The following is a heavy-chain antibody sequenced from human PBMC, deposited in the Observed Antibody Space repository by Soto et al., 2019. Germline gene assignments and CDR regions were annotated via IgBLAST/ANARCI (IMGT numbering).Heavy chain of an antibody. Sequence: QLQLQESGPGLVKPSETLSLTCSVSGDSINSDKYYWGWIRQPPGKGLGWMGSIYFRGNTYSNPSLQTRVTISLDKSKSQFSLKLNSVTAADSAVYFCARLEGLATISYYFDFWGQGALVTVSS. V-gene: IGHV4-39*01. CDR2: IYFRGNT. J-gene: IGHJ4*02. CDR1: GDSINSDKYY. CDR3: ARLEGLATISYYFDF. D-gene: IGHD3-9*01.